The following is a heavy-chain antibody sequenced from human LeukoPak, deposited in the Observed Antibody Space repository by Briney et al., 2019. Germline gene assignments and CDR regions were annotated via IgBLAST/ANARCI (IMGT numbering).Heavy chain of an antibody. Sequence: GGSLRLSCAASGFTFSSYGMHWVRQTPGKGLEWDGRIKSKTDGGTTDYAAPVKGRFTVSRDDSKNTLYLQMNSLKTDDTAVYYCSTVLHDSDDYWGQGTLVTVSS. CDR3: STVLHDSDDY. CDR1: GFTFSSYG. V-gene: IGHV3-15*01. D-gene: IGHD1-1*01. J-gene: IGHJ4*02. CDR2: IKSKTDGGTT.